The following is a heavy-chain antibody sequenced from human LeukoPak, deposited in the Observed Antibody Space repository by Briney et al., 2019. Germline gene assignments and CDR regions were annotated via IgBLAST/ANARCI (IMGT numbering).Heavy chain of an antibody. CDR1: GYTFTDYY. J-gene: IGHJ4*02. V-gene: IGHV1-2*02. CDR2: INLNGGGT. Sequence: GASVKVSCKASGYTFTDYYMHWVRQAPGQGLEWMGWINLNGGGTKYAQNFQGRVTLTRDTSITTAYMELRRLRSDDTAVYYCARDYDFWSGYYTNDYWGQGTLVTVSS. D-gene: IGHD3-3*01. CDR3: ARDYDFWSGYYTNDY.